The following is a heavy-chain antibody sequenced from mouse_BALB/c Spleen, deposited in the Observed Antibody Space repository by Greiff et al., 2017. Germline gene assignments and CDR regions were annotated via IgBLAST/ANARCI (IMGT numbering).Heavy chain of an antibody. CDR1: GYSFTSYW. Sequence: QVQLQQSGPELARPAHSVSLSCTASGYSFTSYWLQWVKQWPGQGLEWIGAIYPGDGDTRYTPKFKGRATWTADKSSSTADMQRSSLASEDSAVYYSAMEVIAWFAYWGQGTLVTVSA. V-gene: IGHV1-87*01. J-gene: IGHJ3*01. CDR3: AMEVIAWFAY. CDR2: IYPGDGDT. D-gene: IGHD1-1*01.